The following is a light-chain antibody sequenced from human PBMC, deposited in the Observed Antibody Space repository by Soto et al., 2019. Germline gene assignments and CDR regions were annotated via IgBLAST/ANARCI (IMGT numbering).Light chain of an antibody. V-gene: IGKV1-33*01. CDR3: QQFDRLHLS. Sequence: DIQMTQSPSSLSASVGDRVTIACQASQDISNYLSWYQQKLGKAPKLLIYDASTLETGVPGRFSGSGSRTHFTFTISSLQPEDVATYYCQQFDRLHLSFGGGTKVEIK. CDR1: QDISNY. J-gene: IGKJ4*01. CDR2: DAS.